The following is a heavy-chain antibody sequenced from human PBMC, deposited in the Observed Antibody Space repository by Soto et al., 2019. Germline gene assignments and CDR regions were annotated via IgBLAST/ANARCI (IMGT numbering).Heavy chain of an antibody. CDR2: MNPKSGNT. CDR3: VGGNFRY. CDR1: GYNFYSFD. J-gene: IGHJ4*02. Sequence: ASVKVSCKASGYNFYSFDIYWVRQATGHGLEWMGWMNPKSGNTGYAQELRGRVTMTRNTSNSTAYMELTSLTSDDTGVYYCVGGNFRYWGQGTLVTVSS. V-gene: IGHV1-8*02.